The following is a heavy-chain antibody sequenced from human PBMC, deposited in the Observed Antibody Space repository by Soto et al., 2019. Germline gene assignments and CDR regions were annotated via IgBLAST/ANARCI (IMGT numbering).Heavy chain of an antibody. CDR2: ISGSGGST. J-gene: IGHJ5*02. V-gene: IGHV3-23*01. CDR1: GFTFSSYA. CDR3: AKNRGGMTTVTTYWFDP. Sequence: GGSLRLSCAASGFTFSSYAMSWVRQAPGKGLEWVSAISGSGGSTYYADSVKGRFTISRDNSKNTLYLQMNSLRAEDTAVYYCAKNRGGMTTVTTYWFDPWGQGTLVTVSS. D-gene: IGHD4-17*01.